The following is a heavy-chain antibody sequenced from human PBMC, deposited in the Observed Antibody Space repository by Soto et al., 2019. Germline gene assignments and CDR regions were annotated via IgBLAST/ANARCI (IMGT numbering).Heavy chain of an antibody. V-gene: IGHV1-18*01. CDR2: ISAYNGNT. J-gene: IGHJ6*02. Sequence: ASVKVSCKASGYTFTSYGISWVRQAPGQGLEWMGWISAYNGNTNYAQKHQGRVTMTTDTSTSTAYMELRSLRSDDTAVYYCARDPVPAAILRGYYYGMDVWGQGTTVTVSS. CDR3: ARDPVPAAILRGYYYGMDV. CDR1: GYTFTSYG. D-gene: IGHD2-2*01.